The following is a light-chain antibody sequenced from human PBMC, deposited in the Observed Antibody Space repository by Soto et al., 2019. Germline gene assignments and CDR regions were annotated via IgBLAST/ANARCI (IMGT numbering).Light chain of an antibody. CDR2: EVS. CDR3: SSFTTSNTWV. J-gene: IGLJ3*02. V-gene: IGLV2-14*01. CDR1: SSDVGGFNY. Sequence: QSGLPQPASVSGSPGQSITISCTGTSSDVGGFNYVSWYQQYPGEAPKLLIYEVSNRPSGVSSRFSGSKSGNTASLTISGLQADDEGDYYCSSFTTSNTWVFGGGTKLTVL.